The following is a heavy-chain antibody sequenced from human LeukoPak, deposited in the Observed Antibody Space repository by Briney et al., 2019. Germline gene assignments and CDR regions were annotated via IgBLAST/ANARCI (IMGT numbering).Heavy chain of an antibody. Sequence: GASVKVSCKASGYTFTSYAMHWVRQAPGQRLEWMGWINAGNGNTKYSQKFQGRVTITRDTSASTAYMELSSLRSEDTAVYYCARVPLHDYYDSSGTSNYYGMDVWAQGSTVTVSS. CDR3: ARVPLHDYYDSSGTSNYYGMDV. D-gene: IGHD3-22*01. CDR2: INAGNGNT. J-gene: IGHJ6*02. V-gene: IGHV1-3*01. CDR1: GYTFTSYA.